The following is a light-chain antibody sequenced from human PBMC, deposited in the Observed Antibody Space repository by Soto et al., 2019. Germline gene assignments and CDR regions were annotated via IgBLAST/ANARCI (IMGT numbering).Light chain of an antibody. CDR3: ISYTGRSTSYV. V-gene: IGLV2-14*01. J-gene: IGLJ1*01. Sequence: QSVLTQPASVSGSPGQSITISCSGTSSDVGSYDHVAWYQQFPGKTPKLMIYEVSNRPLGVSSRFSGSKSGNTASLTISGLQAEDEADYYCISYTGRSTSYVFGSGTKLTVL. CDR2: EVS. CDR1: SSDVGSYDH.